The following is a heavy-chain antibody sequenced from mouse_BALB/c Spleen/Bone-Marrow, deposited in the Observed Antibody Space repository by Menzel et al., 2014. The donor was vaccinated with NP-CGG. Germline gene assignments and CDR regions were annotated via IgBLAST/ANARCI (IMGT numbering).Heavy chain of an antibody. D-gene: IGHD2-1*01. Sequence: VQLQQSGAELVRPGALVKLSCKASGFNIKDYYMHWVKQRPEQGLEWIGWIDPENGNIIYDPKFQGKASITADTSSNTAYLQLSSLTSEDTAVYYCAGGNYRFAYWGQGTLVTVSA. CDR3: AGGNYRFAY. CDR1: GFNIKDYY. V-gene: IGHV14-1*02. J-gene: IGHJ3*01. CDR2: IDPENGNI.